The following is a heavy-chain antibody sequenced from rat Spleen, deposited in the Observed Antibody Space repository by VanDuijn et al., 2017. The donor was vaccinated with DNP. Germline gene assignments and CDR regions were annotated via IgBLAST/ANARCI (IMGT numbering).Heavy chain of an antibody. CDR2: INYSGST. V-gene: IGHV3-1*01. CDR1: GYSITSNY. Sequence: EVQLQESGPGLLKPSQSLSLTCSVTGYSITSNYWAWIRKLPGNKMEWIGYINYSGSTGYNPSLKSRISITRDTSKNQFFLQLNSVTTEDTATYYCATGTLAYWGQGTLVTVSS. J-gene: IGHJ3*01. CDR3: ATGTLAY.